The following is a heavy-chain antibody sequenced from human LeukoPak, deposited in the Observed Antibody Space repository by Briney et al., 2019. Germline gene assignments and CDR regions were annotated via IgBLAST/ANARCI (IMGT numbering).Heavy chain of an antibody. D-gene: IGHD2/OR15-2a*01. CDR1: GASISSGSYY. CDR3: ARESHIIETR. Sequence: PSETLSLTCTVSGASISSGSYYWSWIRQPAGKGLEWIGRIYTRGSTNYNPSLKSRVTISVDTSKNQFSLKLSSVTATDAAVYYCARESHIIETRWGQGTLVTVSS. J-gene: IGHJ4*02. CDR2: IYTRGST. V-gene: IGHV4-61*02.